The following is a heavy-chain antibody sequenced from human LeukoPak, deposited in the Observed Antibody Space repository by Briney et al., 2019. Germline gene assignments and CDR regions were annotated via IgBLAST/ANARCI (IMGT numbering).Heavy chain of an antibody. CDR2: IYDSGRT. CDR1: GGSFSGYY. D-gene: IGHD2-15*01. Sequence: SETLSLTCAVYGGSFSGYYWSWIRQPPGQGLEWIGYIYDSGRTFYNPSLDSRVTVSIDRSKNQFSLKLNSVTAADTAVYYCARAPGYCSSTICHSGYYYYGMDVWGQGTTVTVSS. CDR3: ARAPGYCSSTICHSGYYYYGMDV. J-gene: IGHJ6*02. V-gene: IGHV4-34*01.